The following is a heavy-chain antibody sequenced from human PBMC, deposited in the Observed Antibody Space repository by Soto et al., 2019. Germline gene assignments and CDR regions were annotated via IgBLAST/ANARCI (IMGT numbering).Heavy chain of an antibody. Sequence: QVQLQQWGAGLLKPSETLSLTCAVDGGSFSGFYWSWIRQTPAKGLEWIGEINHIGLTYYNPSLKSRVTISADTSKNEFSLKLSFATAADTAVYYCTRGYAINWHTPHHWGQGTLVTVSS. CDR1: GGSFSGFY. D-gene: IGHD2-15*01. CDR3: TRGYAINWHTPHH. CDR2: INHIGLT. J-gene: IGHJ4*02. V-gene: IGHV4-34*01.